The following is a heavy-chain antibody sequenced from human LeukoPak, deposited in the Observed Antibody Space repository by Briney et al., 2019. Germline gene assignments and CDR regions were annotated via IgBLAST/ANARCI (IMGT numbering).Heavy chain of an antibody. CDR3: ARSPTVRRPASDAFDI. CDR1: GFTFSDYY. CDR2: ISSSGSTI. V-gene: IGHV3-11*04. J-gene: IGHJ3*02. D-gene: IGHD2-2*01. Sequence: GGSLRLSCAASGFTFSDYYMSWIRQAPGKGLEWVSYISSSGSTIYYADSVKGRFTISRDNAKNSLYLQMNSLRAEDAAVYYCARSPTVRRPASDAFDIWGQGTMVTVSS.